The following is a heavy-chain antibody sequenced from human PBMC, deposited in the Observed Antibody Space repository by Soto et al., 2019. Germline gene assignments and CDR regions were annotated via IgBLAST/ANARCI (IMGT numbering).Heavy chain of an antibody. CDR3: AKGPFIPVAGTPPGAFDM. Sequence: QVQLVESGRNVVQPGRSLRLSCAASGFIFRTYGMHWVRQAPGKGLEWVAVISYSGNKKAYADSVKGRFAISRDNSNNTLYLQIDSLTAADTAVYYCAKGPFIPVAGTPPGAFDMWGQGTMVTVSS. D-gene: IGHD6-19*01. V-gene: IGHV3-30*18. CDR1: GFIFRTYG. CDR2: ISYSGNKK. J-gene: IGHJ3*02.